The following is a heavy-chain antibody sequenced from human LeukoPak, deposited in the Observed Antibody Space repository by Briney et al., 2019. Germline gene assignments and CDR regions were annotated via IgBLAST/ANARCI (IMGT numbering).Heavy chain of an antibody. Sequence: AGGSLRLSCAASGFIFKTYVIHWIRQAPGKGLEWVAVISEDGVNKYYRDSVKGRFTTSRDNSKNTVSLQMNSLRGDDTAVYHCVRGINGYDILTGFLDHWGRGVLVTVPT. CDR3: VRGINGYDILTGFLDH. CDR2: ISEDGVNK. V-gene: IGHV3-30*03. J-gene: IGHJ4*02. D-gene: IGHD3-9*01. CDR1: GFIFKTYV.